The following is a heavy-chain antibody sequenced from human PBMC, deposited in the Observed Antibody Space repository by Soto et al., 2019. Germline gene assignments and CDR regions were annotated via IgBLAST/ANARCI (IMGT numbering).Heavy chain of an antibody. V-gene: IGHV3-64*01. CDR1: GFTFSNYA. J-gene: IGHJ4*02. Sequence: EVQLVESGGGLVQPGGSLRLSCAAYGFTFSNYAMHWVRQAPGKGLEYVSAISINGGTTYYANSVKGRFTISRDNSKNTLYLQMGSLRSEDMAVYFCARRDPTTDLDYWGQGTLVTVSS. D-gene: IGHD4-17*01. CDR3: ARRDPTTDLDY. CDR2: ISINGGTT.